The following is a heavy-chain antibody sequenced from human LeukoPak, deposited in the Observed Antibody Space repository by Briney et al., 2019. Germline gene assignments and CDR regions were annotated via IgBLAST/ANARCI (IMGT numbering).Heavy chain of an antibody. Sequence: PSETLSLTCTVSGGSISSYYWSWIRQPPGKGLEWIGYIYYSGSTNYNPSLKSRVTISVDTSKNQFSLKLSSVTAADTAVYYCARDRGGVVGATTYYCYGMDVWGQGTTVTVSS. CDR3: ARDRGGVVGATTYYCYGMDV. CDR2: IYYSGST. J-gene: IGHJ6*02. V-gene: IGHV4-59*01. CDR1: GGSISSYY. D-gene: IGHD1-26*01.